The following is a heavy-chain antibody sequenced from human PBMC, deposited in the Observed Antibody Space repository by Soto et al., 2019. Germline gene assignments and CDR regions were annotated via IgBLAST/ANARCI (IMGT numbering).Heavy chain of an antibody. CDR1: GGTFSSHA. J-gene: IGHJ4*02. Sequence: SVKVSCKASGGTFSSHAISWVRQAPGQGLEWMGGIIPIFGTANYAQKFQGRVTITADESTSTAYMELSSLRSEDTAVYYCARADVEMAKISGGFDYWRQGTLVTVSS. CDR2: IIPIFGTA. CDR3: ARADVEMAKISGGFDY. D-gene: IGHD5-12*01. V-gene: IGHV1-69*01.